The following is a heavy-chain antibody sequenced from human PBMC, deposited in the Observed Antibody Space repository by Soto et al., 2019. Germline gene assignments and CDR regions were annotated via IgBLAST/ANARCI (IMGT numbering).Heavy chain of an antibody. D-gene: IGHD1-26*01. V-gene: IGHV4-31*03. CDR1: GGSISSGGYY. Sequence: QVQLQESGPGLVKPSQTLSLTCTVSGGSISSGGYYWSWIRQHPGKGLEWIGYIYYSGSTYYHPSLKSRVTISVDTSKNQFSLKLSSVTAADTAVYYCATGWELLSSSYYFDYWGQGTLVTVSS. J-gene: IGHJ4*02. CDR2: IYYSGST. CDR3: ATGWELLSSSYYFDY.